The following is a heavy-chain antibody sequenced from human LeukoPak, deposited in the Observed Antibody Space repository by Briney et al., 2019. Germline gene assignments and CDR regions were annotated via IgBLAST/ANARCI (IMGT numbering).Heavy chain of an antibody. J-gene: IGHJ5*02. D-gene: IGHD5-24*01. CDR2: IYHSGST. CDR3: ARAAELVRERAESIWFDP. Sequence: TSETLSLTCTVSGYSISSGYYWGWIRQPPGKGLEWIGSIYHSGSTYYNPSLKSRVTISVDTSKNQFSLKLTSVTAADTAVYFCARAAELVRERAESIWFDPWGQGTLVTVSS. V-gene: IGHV4-38-2*02. CDR1: GYSISSGYY.